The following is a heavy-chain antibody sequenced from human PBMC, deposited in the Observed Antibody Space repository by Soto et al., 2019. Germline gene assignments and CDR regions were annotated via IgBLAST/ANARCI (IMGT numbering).Heavy chain of an antibody. CDR1: GGSISSGDYY. CDR3: ARAPWPYGMDV. CDR2: IYYSGST. D-gene: IGHD5-12*01. Sequence: TSETLSLTCTVSGGSISSGDYYWSWIRQPPGKGLEWIGYIYYSGSTYYNPSLKSRVTISVDTSKNQFSLKLSSVTAADTAVYYCARAPWPYGMDVWGQGTTVTVSS. V-gene: IGHV4-30-4*01. J-gene: IGHJ6*02.